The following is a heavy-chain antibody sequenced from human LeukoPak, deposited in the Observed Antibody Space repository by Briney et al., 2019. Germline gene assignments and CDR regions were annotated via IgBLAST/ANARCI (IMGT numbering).Heavy chain of an antibody. CDR2: ISSSSSYI. CDR1: GFTFSSYS. CDR3: ARGTSPVVPAADY. D-gene: IGHD2-2*01. Sequence: PGGSLRLSCAASGFTFSSYSMNWVRQAPGKRLEWVSSISSSSSYIYYADSVKGRFTISRDNAKNSLYLQMNSLRAEDTAVYYCARGTSPVVPAADYWGQGTLVTVSS. V-gene: IGHV3-21*01. J-gene: IGHJ4*02.